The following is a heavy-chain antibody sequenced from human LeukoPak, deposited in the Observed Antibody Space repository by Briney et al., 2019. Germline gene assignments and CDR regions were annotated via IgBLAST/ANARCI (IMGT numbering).Heavy chain of an antibody. CDR3: ARDSHYSNYDLKCVY. CDR1: GYTFTSYA. J-gene: IGHJ4*02. Sequence: ASVKVSCKASGYTFTSYAMNWVRQAPGLGLEWIGWINTNTGNPTYAQGFTGRFVFSLDTSVSTAYLQISSLKAEDTAVYYCARDSHYSNYDLKCVYWGQGTLVTVSS. V-gene: IGHV7-4-1*02. D-gene: IGHD4-11*01. CDR2: INTNTGNP.